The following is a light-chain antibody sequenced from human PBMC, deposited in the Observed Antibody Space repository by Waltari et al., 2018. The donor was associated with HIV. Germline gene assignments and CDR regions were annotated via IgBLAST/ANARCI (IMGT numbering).Light chain of an antibody. CDR1: SSDVGSYNL. CDR3: CSYARSGIP. Sequence: QSVLTQPASVSGAFVQSITISCTGTSSDVGSYNLVSWDQYHPGKAPKLIFYEVSKRPSRVSSRFSGSKSGTTASLTVSGLQAEDEAHYYCCSYARSGIPFGGGTKLTVL. CDR2: EVS. J-gene: IGLJ2*01. V-gene: IGLV2-23*02.